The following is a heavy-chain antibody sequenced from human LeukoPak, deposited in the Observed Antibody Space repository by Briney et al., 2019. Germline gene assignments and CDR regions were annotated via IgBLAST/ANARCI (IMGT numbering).Heavy chain of an antibody. Sequence: GESLKISCKGSGYIFTNYWIGWVRQMPGKGLEWMGIIYPGDSDTRYSPSFQGQVAISADKSISTAYLQWSSLKASDTAMYYCARRGGNSGWIFDYWGQGTLVTVSS. J-gene: IGHJ4*02. CDR2: IYPGDSDT. V-gene: IGHV5-51*01. CDR1: GYIFTNYW. CDR3: ARRGGNSGWIFDY. D-gene: IGHD4-23*01.